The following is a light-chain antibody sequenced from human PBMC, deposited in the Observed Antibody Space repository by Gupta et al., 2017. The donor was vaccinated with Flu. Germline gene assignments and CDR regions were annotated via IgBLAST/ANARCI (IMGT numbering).Light chain of an antibody. V-gene: IGKV3-20*01. CDR2: CAS. Sequence: LRERATLPCSARQSVNLHYLAWFQQQSGQAPRPLIYCASRRATGLSARFSGSGSGTDFTLTINRLEPEDFAVYSCQPYGSTRGAAFSRGTQLQ. CDR1: QSVNLHY. J-gene: IGKJ2*01. CDR3: QPYGSTRGAA.